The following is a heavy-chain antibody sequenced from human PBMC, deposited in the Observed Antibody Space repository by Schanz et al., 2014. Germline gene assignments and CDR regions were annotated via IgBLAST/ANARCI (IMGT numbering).Heavy chain of an antibody. CDR2: IGGSDGNT. V-gene: IGHV1-18*01. J-gene: IGHJ4*02. CDR1: GRTFIVYHV. Sequence: QVQLVQSGAEVKKPGASMKVSCKASGRTFIVYHVLHWVRQAPGQGLEWMGWIGGSDGNTNFAQKFQGRVTMTTDTSTSTVYMELRSLTSDDSAVYYCARDRDQWDGNFDSWGQGTLVTVSS. CDR3: ARDRDQWDGNFDS. D-gene: IGHD1-26*01.